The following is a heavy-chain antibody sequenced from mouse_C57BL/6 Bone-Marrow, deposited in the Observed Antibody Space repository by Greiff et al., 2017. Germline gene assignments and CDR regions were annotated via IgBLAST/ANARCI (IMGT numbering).Heavy chain of an antibody. CDR3: ARRGITTGVATNAMDY. D-gene: IGHD1-1*01. Sequence: VQLQQPWAELVKPGASVKMSCQASGYTFTSYWITWVKQRPGQGLEWIGDIYPGSGSTNYNEKFKSKATLTVDTSSSTAYMQLSSLTSEDSAVYYWARRGITTGVATNAMDYWGQGTSVTVSS. CDR1: GYTFTSYW. V-gene: IGHV1-55*01. J-gene: IGHJ4*01. CDR2: IYPGSGST.